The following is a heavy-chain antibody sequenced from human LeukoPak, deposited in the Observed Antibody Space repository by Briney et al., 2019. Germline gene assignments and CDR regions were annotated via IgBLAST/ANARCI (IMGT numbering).Heavy chain of an antibody. CDR2: ISAYNGNT. D-gene: IGHD3-22*01. Sequence: ASVNVSCKASGYTFTSYGISWVRQAPGQGLEWMGWISAYNGNTNYAQKLQGRVTITADKSTSTAYMELSSLRSEDTAVYYCARAALAPDYYDSSGYYYPLGWFDPWGQGTLVTVSS. J-gene: IGHJ5*02. CDR1: GYTFTSYG. CDR3: ARAALAPDYYDSSGYYYPLGWFDP. V-gene: IGHV1-18*01.